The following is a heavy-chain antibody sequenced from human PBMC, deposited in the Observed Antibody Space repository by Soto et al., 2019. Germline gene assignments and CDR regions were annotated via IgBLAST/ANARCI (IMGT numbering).Heavy chain of an antibody. D-gene: IGHD1-20*01. CDR3: ANLLITGTVGSGLTPQEYFDY. Sequence: QLGGSLRLSCAASGFTFSSYAMSWVRQAPGKGLEWVSAISGSGGSTYYADSVKGRFTISRDNSKNTLYLQMNSLRAEDTAVYYCANLLITGTVGSGLTPQEYFDYWGQGTLVTVSS. CDR1: GFTFSSYA. J-gene: IGHJ4*02. V-gene: IGHV3-23*01. CDR2: ISGSGGST.